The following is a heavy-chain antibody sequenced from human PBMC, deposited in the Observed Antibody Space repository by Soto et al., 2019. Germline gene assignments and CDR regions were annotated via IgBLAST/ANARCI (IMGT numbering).Heavy chain of an antibody. CDR3: ARDSKLEPTTPPFFDY. D-gene: IGHD1-1*01. CDR1: GYTFTSYY. J-gene: IGHJ4*02. Sequence: ASVKVSCKASGYTFTSYYMHWVRQAPGQGLEWMGIINPSGGSTSYAQKFQGRVTMTRDTSTSTVYMELSSLRSEDTAVYYCARDSKLEPTTPPFFDYWGQGTLVTVSS. CDR2: INPSGGST. V-gene: IGHV1-46*01.